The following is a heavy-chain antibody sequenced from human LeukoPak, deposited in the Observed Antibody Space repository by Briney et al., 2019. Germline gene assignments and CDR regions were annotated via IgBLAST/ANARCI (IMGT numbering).Heavy chain of an antibody. CDR2: ISGASGGT. Sequence: GGSLRLSCAASGFTFSNYVMSWVRQAQGEGLEWVSAISGASGGTYYADSVKGRFTISRDNSKNTLYSQMNSLRAEDTAVYYCVKGSAAARPYYFDHWGQGTLVTVSS. CDR1: GFTFSNYV. CDR3: VKGSAAARPYYFDH. V-gene: IGHV3-23*01. D-gene: IGHD6-6*01. J-gene: IGHJ4*02.